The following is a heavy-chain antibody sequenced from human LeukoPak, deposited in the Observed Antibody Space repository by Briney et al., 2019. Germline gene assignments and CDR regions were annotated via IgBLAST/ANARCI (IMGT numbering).Heavy chain of an antibody. J-gene: IGHJ4*02. V-gene: IGHV3-33*01. CDR3: ARDRYGIRRDYFDY. D-gene: IGHD5-18*01. CDR2: IWYDGTNK. CDR1: GFTFSDYG. Sequence: GGSLSLSCAASGFTFSDYGMHWVRQAPGKGLEWVALIWYDGTNKYYVDSVKGRFTISRDNSKNTLYLQMNSLRADDTAVYYCARDRYGIRRDYFDYWGQGILVTVSS.